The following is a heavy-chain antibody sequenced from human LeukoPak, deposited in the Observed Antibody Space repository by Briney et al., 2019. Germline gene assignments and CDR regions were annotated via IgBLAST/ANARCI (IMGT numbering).Heavy chain of an antibody. CDR1: RFAFSTYW. CDR2: VNNDGSST. V-gene: IGHV3-74*01. Sequence: PGGSLRLSCAASRFAFSTYWMNWVRQAPGKGLVWVSRVNNDGSSTSYADSVKGRFTISRDNTKNTLYLQMNSLRAEDTAVYYCARDLNDLLQNYRSTWYPADYWGQGTLVTVSS. J-gene: IGHJ4*02. D-gene: IGHD6-13*01. CDR3: ARDLNDLLQNYRSTWYPADY.